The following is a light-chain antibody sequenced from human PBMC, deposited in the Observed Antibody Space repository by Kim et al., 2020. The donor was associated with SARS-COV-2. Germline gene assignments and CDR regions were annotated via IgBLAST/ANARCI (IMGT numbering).Light chain of an antibody. V-gene: IGLV3-9*01. CDR3: QVWDSSTGV. Sequence: SGALGQKARITCGGNSIGSKNVHGYEQKRGQAPVLVIYRESNRHSGMPERFSGSNSGNTATLTISRAQAGDEADYYCQVWDSSTGVFGGGTQLTV. CDR1: SIGSKN. J-gene: IGLJ2*01. CDR2: RES.